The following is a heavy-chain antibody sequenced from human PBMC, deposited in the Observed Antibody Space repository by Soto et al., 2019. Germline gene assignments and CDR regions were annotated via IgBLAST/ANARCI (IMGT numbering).Heavy chain of an antibody. CDR1: GGSISQYF. V-gene: IGHV4-59*01. J-gene: IGHJ6*03. CDR2: FFYNGST. Sequence: QVQLQESGPGLVKPSETLSLTCTVSGGSISQYFWSWIRQPPGKGLEWVGDFFYNGSTNYNPSRKSRVTISADTSKSQFSLKLSSVTAADTAVYYCARDRYMDVWGKGTTVTVSS. CDR3: ARDRYMDV.